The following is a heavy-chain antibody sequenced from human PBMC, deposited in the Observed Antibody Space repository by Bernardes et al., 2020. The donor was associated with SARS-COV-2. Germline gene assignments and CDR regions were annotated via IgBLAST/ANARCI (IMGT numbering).Heavy chain of an antibody. CDR2: SIPIFGTA. CDR1: GGTFSSYA. Sequence: SVKVSCKASGGTFSSYAISWVRQAPGQGLEWMGRSIPIFGTANYAQKFQGRVTITADESTSTAYMELCSLRSEDTAVYYCARDLGSGSYYHPGWFDPWGQGTLVTVSS. D-gene: IGHD3-10*01. J-gene: IGHJ5*02. V-gene: IGHV1-69*13. CDR3: ARDLGSGSYYHPGWFDP.